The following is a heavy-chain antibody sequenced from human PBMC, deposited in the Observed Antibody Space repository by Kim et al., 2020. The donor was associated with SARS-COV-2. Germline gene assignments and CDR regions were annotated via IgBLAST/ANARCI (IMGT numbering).Heavy chain of an antibody. J-gene: IGHJ4*02. D-gene: IGHD2-2*01. Sequence: GWSLRLSCAASGFTVSSNYMSWVRQAPGKGLEWVSVIYSGGSTYYADSVKGRFTISRDNSKNTLYLQMNSLRAEDTAVYYCARESGSTSCIDYWGQGTLVTVSS. CDR1: GFTVSSNY. V-gene: IGHV3-53*01. CDR2: IYSGGST. CDR3: ARESGSTSCIDY.